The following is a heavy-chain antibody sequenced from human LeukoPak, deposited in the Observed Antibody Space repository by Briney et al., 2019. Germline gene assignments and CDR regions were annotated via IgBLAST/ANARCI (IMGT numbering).Heavy chain of an antibody. J-gene: IGHJ4*02. Sequence: ASVKVSCKASGYTFTSYYMHWVRQAPGQGLEWMGIINPSGGSTSYAQKFQGRVTMTRDTSTSTVYMELSSLRSEDTAVYYCAREWAGYYDSSPRPFDYWGQGTLVTVS. D-gene: IGHD3-22*01. CDR1: GYTFTSYY. V-gene: IGHV1-46*01. CDR3: AREWAGYYDSSPRPFDY. CDR2: INPSGGST.